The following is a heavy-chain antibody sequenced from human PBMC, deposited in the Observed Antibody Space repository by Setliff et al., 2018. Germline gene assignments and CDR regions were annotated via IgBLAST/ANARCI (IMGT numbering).Heavy chain of an antibody. CDR1: GGSISSGGYY. Sequence: SETLSLTCTVSGGSISSGGYYWSWIRQHPGKGLEWIGYIYYSGSTSYYNPSLKSRVTISVDTSKNQFSLKLSSVTAADTAVYYCARAGEGPAALHYYYYMDVWGKGTTVTVSS. CDR3: ARAGEGPAALHYYYYMDV. CDR2: IYYSGSTS. V-gene: IGHV4-31*03. D-gene: IGHD2-2*01. J-gene: IGHJ6*03.